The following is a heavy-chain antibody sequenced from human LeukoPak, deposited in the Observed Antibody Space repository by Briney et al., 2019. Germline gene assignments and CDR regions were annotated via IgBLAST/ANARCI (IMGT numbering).Heavy chain of an antibody. CDR2: INPNSGGT. D-gene: IGHD3-10*01. V-gene: IGHV1-2*02. Sequence: ASVKVSCKASGYTFTGYYMHWVRQAPGQGLEWMGWINPNSGGTNYAQKFRGRVTMTRDTSISTAYMELSRLRSDDTAVYYGARRGVDYYGSGSLHNWFDPWGQGTLVTVSS. CDR3: ARRGVDYYGSGSLHNWFDP. J-gene: IGHJ5*02. CDR1: GYTFTGYY.